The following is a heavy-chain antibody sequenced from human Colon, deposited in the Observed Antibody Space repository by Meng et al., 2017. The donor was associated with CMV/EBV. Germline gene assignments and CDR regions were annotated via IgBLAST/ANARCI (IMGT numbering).Heavy chain of an antibody. CDR2: IKIDGGEK. CDR3: AKYSSSSLSFES. CDR1: GFTFSSYW. D-gene: IGHD6-6*01. V-gene: IGHV3-7*01. J-gene: IGHJ4*02. Sequence: GGSLRLSCAASGFTFSSYWMNWVRQAPGKGLEWVANIKIDGGEKYYVDSVKGRFTISRDDAKNSLYLQMNSLRAEDTAVYYCAKYSSSSLSFESWGQGTLVTVSS.